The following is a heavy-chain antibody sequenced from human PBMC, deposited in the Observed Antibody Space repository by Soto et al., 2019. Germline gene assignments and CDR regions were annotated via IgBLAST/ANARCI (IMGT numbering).Heavy chain of an antibody. V-gene: IGHV4-34*01. CDR3: ARGIHWFDP. CDR2: INHSGST. J-gene: IGHJ5*02. Sequence: SETLSLTCAVYGGSFSGYYWSWIRQPPGKGLEWIGEINHSGSTNYNPSFKSRVTISVDTSKNQFSLKLSSVTAADTAVYYCARGIHWFDPWGQGTLVTVSS. CDR1: GGSFSGYY.